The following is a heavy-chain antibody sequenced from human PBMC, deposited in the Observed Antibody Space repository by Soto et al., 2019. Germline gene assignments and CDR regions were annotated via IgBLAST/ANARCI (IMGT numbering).Heavy chain of an antibody. Sequence: ASVKVSCKASGYIFTDYYMHWVRQAPGQELGWMGRINPNSGGTNYAQKFQGRVTMTKDTSTSTAYTELSSLRSEDTAAYYCATAQYLSRAAASTITDFDYWGQGALLTVSS. CDR3: ATAQYLSRAAASTITDFDY. CDR1: GYIFTDYY. V-gene: IGHV1-2*06. CDR2: INPNSGGT. J-gene: IGHJ4*02. D-gene: IGHD5-18*01.